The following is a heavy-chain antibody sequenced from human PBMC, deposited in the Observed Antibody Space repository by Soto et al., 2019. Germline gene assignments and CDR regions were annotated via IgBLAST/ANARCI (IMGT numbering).Heavy chain of an antibody. CDR3: TSSALIDYYYYYGMGV. V-gene: IGHV3-73*02. D-gene: IGHD3-22*01. CDR2: IRSKANSYAT. Sequence: VQLVESGGGLVQPGGSLKLSCAASGFTFSGSAMHWVRQASGKGLEWVGRIRSKANSYATAYAASVKGRFTISRDDSKNTAYLQMNSLKTEDTAVYYCTSSALIDYYYYYGMGVWGQGTTVTVSS. J-gene: IGHJ6*02. CDR1: GFTFSGSA.